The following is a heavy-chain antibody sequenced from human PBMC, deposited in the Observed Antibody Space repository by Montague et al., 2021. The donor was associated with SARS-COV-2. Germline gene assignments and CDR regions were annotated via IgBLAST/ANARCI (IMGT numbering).Heavy chain of an antibody. V-gene: IGHV3-23*01. J-gene: IGHJ4*02. Sequence: SLRLSCAASGFTVNNPAMHWVRQASGKGLEWVSAIRGGGGSICYADSVKGRFTISRDNSENTLYLQMNSLRAEDTAIYSCAKCRGTSCSDYWGQGTLVTVSS. D-gene: IGHD2-15*01. CDR3: AKCRGTSCSDY. CDR1: GFTVNNPA. CDR2: IRGGGGSI.